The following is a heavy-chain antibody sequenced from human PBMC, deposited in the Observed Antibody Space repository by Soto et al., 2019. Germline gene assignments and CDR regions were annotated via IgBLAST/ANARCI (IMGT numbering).Heavy chain of an antibody. CDR2: LIHDGGNT. J-gene: IGHJ4*02. Sequence: EVEMLASGGGVVQPGESLRLSCVAPDFIFTSYAMTWVRLAPGKGLQWVAALIHDGGNTYYRDSVRGRFTISRDNSKNTLYLQMNSLKGEDTAVYYCAKQTGTWVDSAIDFWGQGTQVTVSS. V-gene: IGHV3-23*01. CDR3: AKQTGTWVDSAIDF. D-gene: IGHD3-9*01. CDR1: DFIFTSYA.